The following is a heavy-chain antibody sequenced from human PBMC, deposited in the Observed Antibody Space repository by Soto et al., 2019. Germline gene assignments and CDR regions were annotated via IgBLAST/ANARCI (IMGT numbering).Heavy chain of an antibody. J-gene: IGHJ4*02. V-gene: IGHV1-18*01. CDR3: ARSELKRHRYPGGITRIVAQIEDY. Sequence: ASVKVSCKASGYTFTSYGISWVRQAPGQGLEWMGWISAYNGNTNYAQKLQGRDNMNTDTSTSTAYMDLRSLRSDDTAVYYCARSELKRHRYPGGITRIVAQIEDYWGQGTLVTVSS. CDR1: GYTFTSYG. CDR2: ISAYNGNT. D-gene: IGHD3-22*01.